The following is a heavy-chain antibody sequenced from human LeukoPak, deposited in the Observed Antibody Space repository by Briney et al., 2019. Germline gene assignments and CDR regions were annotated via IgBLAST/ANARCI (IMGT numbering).Heavy chain of an antibody. CDR2: IYYSGST. CDR3: ARLMNTAMAALD. J-gene: IGHJ4*02. Sequence: SETLSLTCTVSGGSITSTNYYWGWIRQPSGKGLEWIGTIYYSGSTYYNPSLKSRVTISVDTSKNQFSLKLSSVTAADTAVYFCARLMNTAMAALDWGQGTLVTVSS. CDR1: GGSITSTNYY. V-gene: IGHV4-39*01. D-gene: IGHD5-18*01.